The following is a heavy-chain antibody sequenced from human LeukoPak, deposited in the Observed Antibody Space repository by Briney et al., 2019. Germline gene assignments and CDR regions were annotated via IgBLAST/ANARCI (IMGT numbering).Heavy chain of an antibody. CDR1: GFTFSSYA. V-gene: IGHV3-23*01. CDR3: AKEPLHSLWFGXXXTPXGDY. D-gene: IGHD3-10*01. Sequence: GGSLRLSCAASGFTFSSYAMSWVRQAPGKGLEWVSAISGSGGSTYYADSVKGRFTISRDNSKNTLYLQMNSLRAEDTAVYYCAKEPLHSLWFGXXXTPXGDYWGXGTLVTVS. CDR2: ISGSGGST. J-gene: IGHJ4*01.